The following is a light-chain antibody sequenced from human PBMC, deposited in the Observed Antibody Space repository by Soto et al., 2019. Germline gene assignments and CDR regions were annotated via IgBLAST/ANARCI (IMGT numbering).Light chain of an antibody. CDR2: EVT. CDR3: SSYVGSNNLI. CDR1: SSDVGGYNY. J-gene: IGLJ2*01. Sequence: SALTQPPSASGSPGQSVTISCTGTSSDVGGYNYVSWYQQRPGEAPKLIIYEVTKRPSGVPDRFSGSKSGNTASLTVSGLQAEDEAEYHFSSYVGSNNLIFGGGTKVTVL. V-gene: IGLV2-8*01.